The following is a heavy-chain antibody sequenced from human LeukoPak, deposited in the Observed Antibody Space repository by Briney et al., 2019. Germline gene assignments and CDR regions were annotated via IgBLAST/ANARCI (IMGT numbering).Heavy chain of an antibody. CDR1: GYTFTSYA. J-gene: IGHJ4*02. CDR3: ARDSYRYCGGDCPVDY. D-gene: IGHD2-21*02. CDR2: INAGNGNT. V-gene: IGHV1-3*01. Sequence: GASVKVSCKASGYTFTSYAMHWVRQAPGQGLEWMGWINAGNGNTKYSQKFQGRVTITRDTSASTAYMELSSLRSEDTAVYYCARDSYRYCGGDCPVDYWGQGTLVTVSS.